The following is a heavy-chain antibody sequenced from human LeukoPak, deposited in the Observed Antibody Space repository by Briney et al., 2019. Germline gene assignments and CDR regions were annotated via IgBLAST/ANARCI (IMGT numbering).Heavy chain of an antibody. CDR3: AADSMSYHKSSGYYVFDF. Sequence: SVKVSCRASGFTFSGSAMQWVRQARGQRLEWIGWIVVGSGNTNYAQKFQERVTITRDMSTNTAYMELSSLRSEDTAVYYCAADSMSYHKSSGYYVFDFWGQGTLVTVSS. V-gene: IGHV1-58*02. D-gene: IGHD3-22*01. J-gene: IGHJ4*02. CDR2: IVVGSGNT. CDR1: GFTFSGSA.